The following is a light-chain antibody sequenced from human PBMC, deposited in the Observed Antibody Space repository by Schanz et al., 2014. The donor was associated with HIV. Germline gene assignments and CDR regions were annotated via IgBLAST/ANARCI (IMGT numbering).Light chain of an antibody. J-gene: IGLJ1*01. CDR1: SSNIGAGYD. Sequence: QSVLTQPPSVSGAPGQRVTISCTGSSSNIGAGYDVHWYKQLPETAPKLLMFGNNNRPSGVPDRYSGSKSDTSASLAISGLQSEDEADYYCAAWDDSLNGYVFGTGTKLTVL. V-gene: IGLV1-40*01. CDR3: AAWDDSLNGYV. CDR2: GNN.